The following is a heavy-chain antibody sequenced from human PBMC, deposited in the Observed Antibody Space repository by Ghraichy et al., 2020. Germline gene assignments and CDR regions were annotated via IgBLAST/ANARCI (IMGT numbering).Heavy chain of an antibody. D-gene: IGHD3-10*01. Sequence: GGSLRLSCAASGFIFSSYGMSWVRQAPGKGLECVSGISGSGGSTYYADSVKGRFTISRDNSENTLFLQMNSLRAEDTAVYYCAKGRGQERGAINYWGQGTLVTVSS. V-gene: IGHV3-23*01. CDR3: AKGRGQERGAINY. CDR1: GFIFSSYG. CDR2: ISGSGGST. J-gene: IGHJ4*02.